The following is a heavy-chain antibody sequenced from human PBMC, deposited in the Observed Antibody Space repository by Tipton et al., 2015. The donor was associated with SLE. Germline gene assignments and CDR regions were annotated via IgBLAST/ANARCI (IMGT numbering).Heavy chain of an antibody. CDR2: IYTGGYT. CDR1: CGSISGYY. J-gene: IGHJ5*02. CDR3: ARHDTNYGRNWFDP. V-gene: IGHV4-4*07. D-gene: IGHD2-8*01. Sequence: TLSLTCTVSCGSISGYYGAWIRPPAGKGLEWIGRIYTGGYTNYNPSLKSGVTISVDTSKNHFSLKLSSVTAADTAVYYCARHDTNYGRNWFDPWGQGTLVTVSS.